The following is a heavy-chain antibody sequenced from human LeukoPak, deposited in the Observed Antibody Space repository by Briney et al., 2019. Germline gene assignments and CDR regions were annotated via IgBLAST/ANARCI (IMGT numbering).Heavy chain of an antibody. Sequence: TPSETLSLTCTVSGGSINSYYWSWIRQPAGKGLEWIGRIYNSGSTNYNPSLKSRVTMSVDTSKNQFSLKLSSVTAADTAVYYCARDGRYFDSSAPTFGNWFDPWGQGTLVTVSS. V-gene: IGHV4-4*07. CDR3: ARDGRYFDSSAPTFGNWFDP. CDR2: IYNSGST. CDR1: GGSINSYY. J-gene: IGHJ5*02. D-gene: IGHD3-22*01.